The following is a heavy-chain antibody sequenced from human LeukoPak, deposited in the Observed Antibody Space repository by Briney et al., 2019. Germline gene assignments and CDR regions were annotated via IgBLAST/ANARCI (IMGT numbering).Heavy chain of an antibody. Sequence: GSLRLSCAASGFTFSKFGMHWVRQAPGKGLEWVAVIWSDGSYKNYADSVKGRFSISRDNSKNTLYLQMNSLRADDTAVYYCTREASKGYYDTSGYYYDYWGQGTRVTVSS. CDR1: GFTFSKFG. J-gene: IGHJ4*02. V-gene: IGHV3-33*01. CDR3: TREASKGYYDTSGYYYDY. CDR2: IWSDGSYK. D-gene: IGHD3-22*01.